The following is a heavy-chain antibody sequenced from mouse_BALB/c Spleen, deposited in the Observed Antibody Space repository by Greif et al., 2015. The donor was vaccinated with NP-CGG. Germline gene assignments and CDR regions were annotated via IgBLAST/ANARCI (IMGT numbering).Heavy chain of an antibody. CDR1: GFTFSSYW. J-gene: IGHJ3*01. D-gene: IGHD1-2*01. CDR2: IRLKSDNYAT. V-gene: IGHV6-3*01. CDR3: TASTAAWFAY. Sequence: DVKLQESGGGLVQPGGSMKLSCVASGFTFSSYWMSWVRQSPEKGLEWVAEIRLKSDNYATHYAESVKGKFTISRDDSKSRLYLQMNSLRAEDTGIYYCTASTAAWFAYWGQGTLVTVSA.